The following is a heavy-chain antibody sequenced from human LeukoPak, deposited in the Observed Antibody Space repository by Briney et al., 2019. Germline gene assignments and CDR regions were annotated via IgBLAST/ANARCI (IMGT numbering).Heavy chain of an antibody. CDR3: ARVFEVTSYMIVVGHLDY. Sequence: GGSLRLSCAASGFTFDDYGMGWVRQAPGKGLEWVSGINWNGGSTGYADSVKGRFTISRDNAKNSLYLQMNSLRAEDTALYYCARVFEVTSYMIVVGHLDYWGQGTLVTVSS. V-gene: IGHV3-20*04. CDR2: INWNGGST. D-gene: IGHD3-22*01. J-gene: IGHJ4*02. CDR1: GFTFDDYG.